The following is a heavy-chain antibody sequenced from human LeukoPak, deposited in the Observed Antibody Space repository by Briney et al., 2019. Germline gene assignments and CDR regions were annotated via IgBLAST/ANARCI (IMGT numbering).Heavy chain of an antibody. V-gene: IGHV3-7*03. J-gene: IGHJ4*02. Sequence: GGSLRLSCAASGFTFSKAWMSWVRQAPGKGLEWVANIKQDGSEKYYVDSVKGRFTISRDNAKNSLYLQMNSLRAEDTAVYYCARESGESFDYWGQGTLVTVSS. CDR2: IKQDGSEK. CDR1: GFTFSKAW. D-gene: IGHD3-10*01. CDR3: ARESGESFDY.